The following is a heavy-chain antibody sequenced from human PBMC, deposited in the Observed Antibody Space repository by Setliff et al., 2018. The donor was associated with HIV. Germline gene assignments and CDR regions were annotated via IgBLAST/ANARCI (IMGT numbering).Heavy chain of an antibody. V-gene: IGHV3-30-3*01. CDR2: ILRDGSDK. D-gene: IGHD3-10*01. Sequence: PGGSLRLSCATSGFTFSSFAIHWVRQAPGKGLEWVAAILRDGSDKYYADFVKGRFTISRDNTRNNVFLQMNSLRPEDTAIYYCARVLFGEGDTFDIWGQGTVVTVSS. CDR1: GFTFSSFA. J-gene: IGHJ3*02. CDR3: ARVLFGEGDTFDI.